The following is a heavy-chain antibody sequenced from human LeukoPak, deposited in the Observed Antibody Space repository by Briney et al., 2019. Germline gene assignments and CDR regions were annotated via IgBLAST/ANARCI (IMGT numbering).Heavy chain of an antibody. CDR3: AREGGGSRYYFDY. Sequence: ASVKVSCKASGYTFTSFGISWVRQALGQGLEWMGGIIPIFGTANYAQKFQGRVTITADKSTSTAYMELSSLRSEDTAVYYCAREGGGSRYYFDYWGQGTLVTVSS. CDR1: GYTFTSFG. CDR2: IIPIFGTA. J-gene: IGHJ4*02. D-gene: IGHD1-26*01. V-gene: IGHV1-69*06.